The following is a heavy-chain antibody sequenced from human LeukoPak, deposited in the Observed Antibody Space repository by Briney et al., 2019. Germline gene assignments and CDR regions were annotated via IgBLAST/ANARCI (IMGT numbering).Heavy chain of an antibody. CDR1: GYTFTSYG. V-gene: IGHV1-18*01. CDR2: ISAYNGNT. D-gene: IGHD3-16*01. J-gene: IGHJ4*02. CDR3: ARLTVGSVATSNDY. Sequence: AASVKVSCKASGYTFTSYGISWVRQAPGQGLEWMGWISAYNGNTNYAQKLQGRVTMTTDTSTSTAYMELRSLRSDDTAVYYCARLTVGSVATSNDYWGQGTLVTVSS.